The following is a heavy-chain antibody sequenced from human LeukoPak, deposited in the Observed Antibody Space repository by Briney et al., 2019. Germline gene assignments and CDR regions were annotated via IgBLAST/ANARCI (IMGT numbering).Heavy chain of an antibody. D-gene: IGHD6-19*01. CDR3: ARVAYSSGWYPRYYFDY. V-gene: IGHV3-23*01. CDR1: GFTFSSYA. CDR2: ISSSGGST. J-gene: IGHJ4*02. Sequence: GGSLRLSCAASGFTFSSYAMSWVRQAPGKGLEWVSAISSSGGSTYYADSVKGRFTISTDNSKNTLYLQMNSLRAEDTAVYYCARVAYSSGWYPRYYFDYWGQGTLVTVSS.